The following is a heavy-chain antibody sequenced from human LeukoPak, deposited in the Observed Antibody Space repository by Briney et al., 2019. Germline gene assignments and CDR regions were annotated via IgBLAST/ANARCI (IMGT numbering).Heavy chain of an antibody. Sequence: GGSLRLSCAASGFTFSSYSMNWVRLAPGKGLAWVSSISISSDSISYADSVKGRFTISRDNAKNSLYLQMNSLRVEDTAVYYCARAEDSPYWGQGTLVTVSS. V-gene: IGHV3-21*01. D-gene: IGHD2-21*01. CDR3: ARAEDSPY. CDR1: GFTFSSYS. CDR2: ISISSDSI. J-gene: IGHJ4*02.